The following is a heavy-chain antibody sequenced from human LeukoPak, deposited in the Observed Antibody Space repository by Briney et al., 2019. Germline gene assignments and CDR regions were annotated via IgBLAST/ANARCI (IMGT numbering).Heavy chain of an antibody. Sequence: PGGSLRLSCAASGFTFSSYGVHWVRQAPGKGLEWVAVISYDGSNKYYADSVKGRFTISRDNSKNTLYLQMNSLRAEDTAVYYCAKKYSDSSPSDYWGQGTLVTVSS. D-gene: IGHD3-22*01. V-gene: IGHV3-30*18. CDR3: AKKYSDSSPSDY. J-gene: IGHJ4*02. CDR2: ISYDGSNK. CDR1: GFTFSSYG.